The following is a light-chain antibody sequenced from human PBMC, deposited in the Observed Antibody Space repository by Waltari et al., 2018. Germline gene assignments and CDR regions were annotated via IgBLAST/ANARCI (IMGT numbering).Light chain of an antibody. J-gene: IGLJ2*01. CDR1: SGAIGRHNY. Sequence: QSALTQPASVSVCPGQSITISCTGASGAIGRHNYVSCYHPHPGKAPKLGIYDVTQRPSGVSDRFSGSKSGNTASLTISGLQTEDEADFYCSSYTGSNIFFGGGTKLTVL. CDR2: DVT. V-gene: IGLV2-14*03. CDR3: SSYTGSNIF.